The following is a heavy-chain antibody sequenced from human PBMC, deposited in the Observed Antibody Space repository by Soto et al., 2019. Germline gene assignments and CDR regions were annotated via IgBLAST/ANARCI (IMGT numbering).Heavy chain of an antibody. CDR1: GYPFNSYH. Sequence: QVQLVQSGAEVRKPGASVKLSCQTSGYPFNSYHMHWVRQAPGQGLEWMGVINPTEGRTRYSQKFQCRVTMTRDTSTSTVYMELSSLRSEDTSMYFCARGREISFGYNWFDPWGQGTRVTVSS. CDR2: INPTEGRT. J-gene: IGHJ5*02. CDR3: ARGREISFGYNWFDP. V-gene: IGHV1-46*02. D-gene: IGHD5-18*01.